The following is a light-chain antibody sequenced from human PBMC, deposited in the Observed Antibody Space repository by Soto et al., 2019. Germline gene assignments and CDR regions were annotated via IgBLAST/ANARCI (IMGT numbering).Light chain of an antibody. CDR3: QQYNNWRT. V-gene: IGKV1-5*01. CDR2: DAS. J-gene: IGKJ1*01. CDR1: QSISSG. Sequence: DIQMTQSPSTLSASVGDRFTITGRASQSISSGLAWYQQKPGKAPKVLMYDASSLESGVPSRFSGSGSGTESTLTISSLQSEDFAVYYCQQYNNWRTFGQGTKVDIK.